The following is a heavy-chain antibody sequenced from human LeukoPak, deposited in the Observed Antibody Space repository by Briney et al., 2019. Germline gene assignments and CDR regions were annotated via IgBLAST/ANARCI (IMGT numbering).Heavy chain of an antibody. Sequence: ASVKVSCKASGYTFTSHGISWVRQAPGQGLEWMGWISAHNGNTNYAQKLQGRVTMTTDTSTSTAYMELRSLRSDDTAVYYCAVTNYYDSSGYYMMIDYWGQGTLVTVSS. V-gene: IGHV1-18*01. CDR1: GYTFTSHG. J-gene: IGHJ4*02. CDR3: AVTNYYDSSGYYMMIDY. CDR2: ISAHNGNT. D-gene: IGHD3-22*01.